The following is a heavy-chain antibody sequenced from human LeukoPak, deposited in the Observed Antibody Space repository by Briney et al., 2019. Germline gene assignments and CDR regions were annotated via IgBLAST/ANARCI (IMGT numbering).Heavy chain of an antibody. D-gene: IGHD5-12*01. Sequence: PSETLSLTCTVSGGSISSSSYYWGWIRQPPGKGLEWIGSIYYSGSTYYNPSLKSRVTISVDTSKNQFSLKLSSVTAADTAVYYCARHVSGYEQGGAFGYWGQGTLVTVSS. CDR3: ARHVSGYEQGGAFGY. CDR1: GGSISSSSYY. V-gene: IGHV4-39*01. J-gene: IGHJ4*02. CDR2: IYYSGST.